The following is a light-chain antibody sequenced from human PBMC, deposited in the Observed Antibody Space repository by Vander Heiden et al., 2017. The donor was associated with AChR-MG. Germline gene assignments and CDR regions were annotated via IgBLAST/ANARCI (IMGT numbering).Light chain of an antibody. J-gene: IGLJ2*01. CDR3: AARDDRLKDVL. CDR2: NDH. CDR1: HSNIVTSV. V-gene: IGLV1-44*01. Sequence: QSVLTHPSSASGTAVHRVTISCSGIHSNIVTSVVSWYQQRPGTAPKLLIYNDHQRPSGVPDRFSGSKSGTSASLAINGLQADDEADYYCAARDDRLKDVLFGGGTKLTVV.